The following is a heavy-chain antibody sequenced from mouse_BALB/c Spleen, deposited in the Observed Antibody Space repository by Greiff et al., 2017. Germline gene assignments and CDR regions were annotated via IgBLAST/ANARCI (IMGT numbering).Heavy chain of an antibody. CDR2: ISSGSGSI. J-gene: IGHJ4*01. CDR3: ARYDGDGAIDY. D-gene: IGHD2-3*01. CDR1: GFTFSSFG. V-gene: IGHV5-17*02. Sequence: EVQLVESGGGLVQPGGSRKLSCAASGFTFSSFGMHWVRQATEKGLEWVAYISSGSGSIYYADTVKGRFTITRDKPKNTLFMQMKSLRSEDTAMYYCARYDGDGAIDYWGQGTSVTVSS.